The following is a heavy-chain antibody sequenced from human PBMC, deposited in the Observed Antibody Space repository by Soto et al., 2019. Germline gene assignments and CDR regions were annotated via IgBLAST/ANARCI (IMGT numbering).Heavy chain of an antibody. J-gene: IGHJ5*02. CDR1: GYTFTSYD. CDR2: MNPNSGNT. D-gene: IGHD2-2*01. Sequence: ASVKVSCKASGYTFTSYDINWVRQATGQGLEWMGWMNPNSGNTGYAQKFQGRVTMTRNTSISTAYMELSSLRSEDTAVYYCARSGRYCSSTSCPRGIDWFDPWGQGTLVTVSS. CDR3: ARSGRYCSSTSCPRGIDWFDP. V-gene: IGHV1-8*01.